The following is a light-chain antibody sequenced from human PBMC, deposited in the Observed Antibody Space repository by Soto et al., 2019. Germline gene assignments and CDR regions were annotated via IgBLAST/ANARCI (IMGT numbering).Light chain of an antibody. V-gene: IGKV1-5*01. Sequence: DIQMTQPPSTLSASVGDRVTITCRASQTIITWLAWYQQKPGRAPNLLIYDASYLESGVPSRFSGSGSGADFTLTISSLQPDDFATYYCQQYNSYPWTFGQGTKVEIK. CDR3: QQYNSYPWT. J-gene: IGKJ1*01. CDR2: DAS. CDR1: QTIITW.